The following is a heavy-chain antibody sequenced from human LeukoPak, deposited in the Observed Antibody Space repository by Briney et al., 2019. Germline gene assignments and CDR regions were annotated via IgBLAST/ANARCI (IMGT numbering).Heavy chain of an antibody. CDR2: INPNSGGT. CDR1: GYTFTGYY. CDR3: ARAPQEYCSSTSCYYYYMDV. J-gene: IGHJ6*03. V-gene: IGHV1-2*02. D-gene: IGHD2-2*01. Sequence: EASVKVSCKASGYTFTGYYMHWVRQAPGQGLEWMGWINPNSGGTNYAQKFQGRVTMTRDTSISTAYTELSRLRSDDTAVYYCARAPQEYCSSTSCYYYYMDVWGKGTTVTVSS.